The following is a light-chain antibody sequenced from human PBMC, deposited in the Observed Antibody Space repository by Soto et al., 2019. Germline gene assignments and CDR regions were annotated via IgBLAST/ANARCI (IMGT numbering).Light chain of an antibody. V-gene: IGLV2-8*01. CDR1: GSDIGAYNF. Sequence: QSALAQPPSASGSPGQSVTISCTGSGSDIGAYNFVSWYQQHPGKAPKLMIFGVTERPSGVPDRFSGSKSGNTASLTVSGLQADDEAVYYCYSYAGRNIWVFVGGTKVTVL. J-gene: IGLJ3*02. CDR2: GVT. CDR3: YSYAGRNIWV.